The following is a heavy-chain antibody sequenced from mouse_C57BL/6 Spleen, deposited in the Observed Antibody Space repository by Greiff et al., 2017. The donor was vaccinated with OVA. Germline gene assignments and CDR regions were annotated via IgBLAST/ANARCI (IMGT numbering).Heavy chain of an antibody. Sequence: EVQLQQSGPGLVKPSQSLSLTCSVTGYSITSGYYWNWIRQFPGNKLEWMGYISYDGSNNYNPSLQNRISITRDTSKNQFFLKLNSVTTEDTATYYCARIYGSSSYYFDYWGQGTTLTVSS. J-gene: IGHJ2*01. V-gene: IGHV3-6*01. D-gene: IGHD1-1*01. CDR1: GYSITSGYY. CDR2: ISYDGSN. CDR3: ARIYGSSSYYFDY.